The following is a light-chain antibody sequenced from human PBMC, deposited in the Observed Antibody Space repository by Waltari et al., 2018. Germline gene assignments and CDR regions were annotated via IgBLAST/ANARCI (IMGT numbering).Light chain of an antibody. CDR2: SNN. CDR3: AAWDGSLKGVI. J-gene: IGLJ2*01. Sequence: QSVLTQPPSASGTPGQRVTISCSGRSSNIGSNSVNWYQQLPGTAPKLLIYSNNQRPSGVPDRFSGSKSCSSASLAVSGLQSEDEADYYCAAWDGSLKGVIFGGGTKLTVL. V-gene: IGLV1-44*01. CDR1: SSNIGSNS.